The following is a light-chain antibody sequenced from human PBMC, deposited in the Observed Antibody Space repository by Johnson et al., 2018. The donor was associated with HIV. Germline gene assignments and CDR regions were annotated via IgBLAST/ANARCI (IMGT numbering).Light chain of an antibody. CDR1: SSNIGNNF. Sequence: QAVLTQPPSVSAAPGQKVTISCSGSSSNIGNNFVSWYQQLPGKAPKLLIYDNNKRPLGIPDRFSGSKSGTSATLGITGLPTGDEADYYCAACDDSLNGSYVFGTGTKVTVL. V-gene: IGLV1-51*01. CDR3: AACDDSLNGSYV. CDR2: DNN. J-gene: IGLJ1*01.